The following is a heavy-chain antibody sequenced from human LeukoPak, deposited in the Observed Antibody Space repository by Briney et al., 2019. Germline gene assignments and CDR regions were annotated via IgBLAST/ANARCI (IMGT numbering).Heavy chain of an antibody. Sequence: GESLKISCKGSGYSFTTYWIGWVRQMPGKGLEWMGIIYPGDSDTRYSPSFQGQVTISADKSISTAYLQWSSLKASDTAMYYCARAGYSSGWYSNKGNWFDPWGQGTLVTVSP. J-gene: IGHJ5*02. CDR3: ARAGYSSGWYSNKGNWFDP. CDR1: GYSFTTYW. CDR2: IYPGDSDT. V-gene: IGHV5-51*01. D-gene: IGHD6-19*01.